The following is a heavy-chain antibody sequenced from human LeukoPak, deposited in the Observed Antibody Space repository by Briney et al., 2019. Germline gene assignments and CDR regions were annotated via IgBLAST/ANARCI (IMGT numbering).Heavy chain of an antibody. CDR1: GFTFSSYA. Sequence: GGSLRLSCAASGFTFSSYAMHWVRQAPGKGLEWVANIKQDGSEKYYVDSVKGRFTISRDNAKNSLYLQMNSLRAEDTAVYYCARTENYGDYFDYWGQGTLVTVSS. CDR2: IKQDGSEK. V-gene: IGHV3-7*01. CDR3: ARTENYGDYFDY. D-gene: IGHD4-17*01. J-gene: IGHJ4*02.